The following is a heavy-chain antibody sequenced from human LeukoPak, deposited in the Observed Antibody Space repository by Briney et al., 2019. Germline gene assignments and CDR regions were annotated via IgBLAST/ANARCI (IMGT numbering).Heavy chain of an antibody. Sequence: KPSETLSLTCTVSGGSISSYYWSWIRQPPGKGLEWIGYIYYSGSTNYNPSLKSRVTISVDTSKNQFSLKLSSVTAADTAVYYCAAQYSSSWYNWFDPWGQGTLVTVSS. CDR3: AAQYSSSWYNWFDP. J-gene: IGHJ5*02. D-gene: IGHD6-13*01. CDR1: GGSISSYY. V-gene: IGHV4-59*08. CDR2: IYYSGST.